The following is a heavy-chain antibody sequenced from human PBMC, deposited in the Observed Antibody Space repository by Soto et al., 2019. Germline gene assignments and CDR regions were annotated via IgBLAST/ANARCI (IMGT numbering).Heavy chain of an antibody. CDR2: IYYSGST. CDR3: AIGYFYGYRANRYDFAY. Sequence: PSETLSLTCTVSAGSISSYYWRWIRQPPGKGLEWIGYIYYSGSTNYNPSLKSRVTIAVDTSKHQFSLKLSSVTAADTAVYYCAIGYFYGYRANRYDFAYGGRGSLVTVSA. J-gene: IGHJ4*02. CDR1: AGSISSYY. D-gene: IGHD5-18*01. V-gene: IGHV4-59*01.